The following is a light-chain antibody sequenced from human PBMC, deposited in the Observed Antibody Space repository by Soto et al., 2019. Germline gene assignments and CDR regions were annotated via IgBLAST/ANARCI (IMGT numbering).Light chain of an antibody. CDR1: SSDVGGYNY. CDR2: EVS. V-gene: IGLV2-8*01. J-gene: IGLJ1*01. CDR3: TSYAGTYSFFYV. Sequence: SALTQPPSASGSPGQSVTLSCTGTSSDVGGYNYVSWYQQHPGKAPKLIIYEVSKRPSGVPDRFSGSKSGNTASLTVSGLQAEDEADYYCTSYAGTYSFFYVFGTGTKLTVL.